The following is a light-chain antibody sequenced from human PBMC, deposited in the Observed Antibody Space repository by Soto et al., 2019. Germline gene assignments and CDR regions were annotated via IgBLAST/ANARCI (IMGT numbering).Light chain of an antibody. CDR2: EVS. J-gene: IGLJ1*01. Sequence: QSVLTQPASVSGSPGHSITISCTGTSSDVGSYNLVSWYQQLPGKAPKLIIYEVSKRPSGVSNRFSGSKSGNTASLTISGVQAEDEADYYCCSWAGSNTFYFFGTGTKVTVL. V-gene: IGLV2-23*02. CDR1: SSDVGSYNL. CDR3: CSWAGSNTFYF.